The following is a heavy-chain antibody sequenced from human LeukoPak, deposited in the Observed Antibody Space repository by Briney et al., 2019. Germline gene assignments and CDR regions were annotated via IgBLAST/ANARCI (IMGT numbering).Heavy chain of an antibody. D-gene: IGHD2-15*01. Sequence: GGSLRLSCAASGFTFSNYAMSWVRQAPGKGLEWASGISGGGVSTYYADSVKGRFTISRDNFKNTLYLQMNSLRAEDTATYYCAKVRGYCSGGSCSPYYHYYYGMDVWGQGTSVTVSS. J-gene: IGHJ6*02. CDR1: GFTFSNYA. CDR3: AKVRGYCSGGSCSPYYHYYYGMDV. CDR2: ISGGGVST. V-gene: IGHV3-23*01.